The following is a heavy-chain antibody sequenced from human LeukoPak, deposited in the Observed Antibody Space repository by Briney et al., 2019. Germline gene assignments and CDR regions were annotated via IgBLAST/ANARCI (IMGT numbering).Heavy chain of an antibody. J-gene: IGHJ4*02. CDR3: ARGGQRPEAQLVTGY. Sequence: PGRSLRLSCAASGFTFSSYGMHWVRQAPGKGLEWVAVIWYDGSTKYYADSVKGRFTISRDNSKNTLYLQMNSLRAEDTAVYYCARGGQRPEAQLVTGYWGQGTLVTVSS. CDR2: IWYDGSTK. V-gene: IGHV3-33*01. CDR1: GFTFSSYG. D-gene: IGHD6-13*01.